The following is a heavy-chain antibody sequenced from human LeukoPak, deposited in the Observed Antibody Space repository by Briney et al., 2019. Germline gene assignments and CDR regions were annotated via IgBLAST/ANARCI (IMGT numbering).Heavy chain of an antibody. V-gene: IGHV3-7*03. J-gene: IGHJ6*02. Sequence: GGSLRLSCAASGFTFSNYWMSWVRQAPGKGLEWVANIKQDGSEKDYVDSVKGRFTISRDNAKNSLYLRVNSLRAEDTAVYYCAREYRITIFGVITGSGVDVWGQGTTVTVSS. CDR3: AREYRITIFGVITGSGVDV. CDR1: GFTFSNYW. D-gene: IGHD3-3*01. CDR2: IKQDGSEK.